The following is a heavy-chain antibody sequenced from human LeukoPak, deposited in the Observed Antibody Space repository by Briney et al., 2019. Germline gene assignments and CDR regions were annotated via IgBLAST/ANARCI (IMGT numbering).Heavy chain of an antibody. Sequence: GASVKVSCKASGGTFSSYAISWVRQAPGQGLEWMGWISAYNGNTNYAQKLQGRVTMTTDTSTSTAYMELRSLRSDDTAVYYCALHRWPMGVGTAYYDFWSTPTTYFDYWGQGTLVTVSS. D-gene: IGHD3-3*01. CDR3: ALHRWPMGVGTAYYDFWSTPTTYFDY. CDR1: GGTFSSYA. CDR2: ISAYNGNT. J-gene: IGHJ4*02. V-gene: IGHV1-18*01.